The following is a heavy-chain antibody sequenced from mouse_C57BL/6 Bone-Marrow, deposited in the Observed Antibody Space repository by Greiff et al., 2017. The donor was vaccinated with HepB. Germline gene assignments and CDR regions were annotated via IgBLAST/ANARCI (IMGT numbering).Heavy chain of an antibody. D-gene: IGHD2-3*01. Sequence: DVKLVESGGGLVQPGESLKLSCESNEYEFPSHDMSWVRKTPEKRLELVAAINSDGGSTYYPDTMERRFIISRDNTKKTLYLQMSSLRSEDTALYYCARFYDGYYGMDYWGQGTSVTVSS. CDR2: INSDGGST. CDR3: ARFYDGYYGMDY. V-gene: IGHV5-2*01. J-gene: IGHJ4*01. CDR1: EYEFPSHD.